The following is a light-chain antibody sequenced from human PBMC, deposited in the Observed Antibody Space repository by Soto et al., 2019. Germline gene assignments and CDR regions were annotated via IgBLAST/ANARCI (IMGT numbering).Light chain of an antibody. CDR1: SRHITYI. J-gene: IGLJ1*01. Sequence: QPVLTESSSASASLGSSVKLTCTLSSRHITYIIAWHQQQPGKAPRYLMKLERSGSYNKGSGVPDRFSGSSSGADRYLTISNLQSEDEADYYCETWDSNTRVFGTGTEVTVL. CDR2: LERSGSY. V-gene: IGLV4-60*03. CDR3: ETWDSNTRV.